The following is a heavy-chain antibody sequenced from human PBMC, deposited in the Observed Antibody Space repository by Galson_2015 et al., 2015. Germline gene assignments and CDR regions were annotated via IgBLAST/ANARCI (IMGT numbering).Heavy chain of an antibody. J-gene: IGHJ4*02. Sequence: SVKVSCKASGYTFSGYSIHWVRQAPGQGLEWMGIINPSGGGTSYAQRFQGRVTMTRDTSTSTVYMELSSLRSDDTAVYYCARRIVTTGDFDYWGQGTLVTVSS. CDR1: GYTFSGYS. V-gene: IGHV1-46*01. D-gene: IGHD1-1*01. CDR2: INPSGGGT. CDR3: ARRIVTTGDFDY.